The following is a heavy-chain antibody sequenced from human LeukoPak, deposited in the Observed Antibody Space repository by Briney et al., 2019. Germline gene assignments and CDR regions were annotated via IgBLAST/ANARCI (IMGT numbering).Heavy chain of an antibody. Sequence: GGSLRLSCAASEFSFSTHWMSWVRQAPGKGLEWVATINEDGSEKYYVDSVKGRFTISRDNAKNSLYLQMNSLRAEDTAVYRCARGGSIANWGQGTLVTVS. CDR1: EFSFSTHW. J-gene: IGHJ4*02. D-gene: IGHD2-15*01. CDR3: ARGGSIAN. V-gene: IGHV3-7*01. CDR2: INEDGSEK.